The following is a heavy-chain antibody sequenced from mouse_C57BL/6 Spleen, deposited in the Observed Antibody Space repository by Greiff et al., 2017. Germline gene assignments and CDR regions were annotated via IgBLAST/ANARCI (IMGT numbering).Heavy chain of an antibody. CDR2: IDPSDSET. CDR1: GYTFTSYW. CDR3: ARRGHSNYDMDY. D-gene: IGHD2-5*01. V-gene: IGHV1-52*01. Sequence: QVQLQQPGAELVRPGSSVKLSCKASGYTFTSYWMHWVKQRPIQGLEWIGNIDPSDSETHYNQKFKDKATLTVDKSSSTAYMQLSSLTSEDSAVYYCARRGHSNYDMDYWGQGTSVTVSS. J-gene: IGHJ4*01.